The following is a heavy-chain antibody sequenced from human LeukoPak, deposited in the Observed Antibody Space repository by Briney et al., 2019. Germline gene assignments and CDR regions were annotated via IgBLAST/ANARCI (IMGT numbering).Heavy chain of an antibody. CDR1: GFRFSTYW. CDR2: TKEDGSDK. D-gene: IGHD5-18*01. J-gene: IGHJ4*02. CDR3: ARDRRLQLWSPAGFDY. Sequence: GGSLRLSCEVSGFRFSTYWMTWVRQAPGKGLEWVANTKEDGSDKYYVDSVKGRFTISRDNAKNSLYLQMNSLRANDTAVYYCARDRRLQLWSPAGFDYWGQGTLVTASS. V-gene: IGHV3-7*01.